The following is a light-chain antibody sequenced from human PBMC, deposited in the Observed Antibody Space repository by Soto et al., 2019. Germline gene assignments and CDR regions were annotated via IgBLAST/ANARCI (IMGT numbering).Light chain of an antibody. J-gene: IGKJ1*01. V-gene: IGKV1-5*03. CDR1: QSVSSW. CDR3: QQYHGYFRT. CDR2: KAS. Sequence: DIQLTQSPSPLSASVGDRVTITCRASQSVSSWLAWHQQKAGKPPRLLIYKASSLESGVPSRFSGSGSGTEFTLTISSLQPDDFATYYCQQYHGYFRTFGQGTKVEIK.